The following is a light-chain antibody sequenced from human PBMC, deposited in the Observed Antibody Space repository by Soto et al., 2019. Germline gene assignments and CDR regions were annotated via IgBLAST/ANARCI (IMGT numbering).Light chain of an antibody. J-gene: IGKJ1*01. V-gene: IGKV1-5*01. CDR2: DAF. CDR1: ESISNW. CDR3: QHYNSYRM. Sequence: DIPLTQSPSTLSASVGDRVTITCRASESISNWLAWYQQKPGKAPKLLIYDAFSLESGVPSRFTGSVSGTEFTLTISSLQPEDFATYYCQHYNSYRMFGQGTKVEV.